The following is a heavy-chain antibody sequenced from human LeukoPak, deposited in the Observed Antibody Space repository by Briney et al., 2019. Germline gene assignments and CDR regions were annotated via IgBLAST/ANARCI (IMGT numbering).Heavy chain of an antibody. CDR1: GYTFTGYY. V-gene: IGHV1-2*06. J-gene: IGHJ4*02. D-gene: IGHD2-2*01. CDR2: INPNSGGT. CDR3: ASTVGVVPARFDY. Sequence: GASVKVSCKASGYTFTGYYTHWVRQAPGQGLEWMGRINPNSGGTNYAQKFQGRVTMTRDTSISTAYMELSRLRSDDTAVYYCASTVGVVPARFDYWGQGTLVTVSS.